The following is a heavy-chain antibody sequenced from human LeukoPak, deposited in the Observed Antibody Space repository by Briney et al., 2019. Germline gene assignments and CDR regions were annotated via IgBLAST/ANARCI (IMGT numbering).Heavy chain of an antibody. Sequence: GESLRLSCAASGFTFSGYWMYWVRQPPGKGLVWVSHIKSDGSITSYADSAKGRFTISRDNAKNTLYLQMNSLRAEDTAVYYCARGRSGYYWDYWGQGALATVSS. D-gene: IGHD3-3*01. J-gene: IGHJ4*02. CDR2: IKSDGSIT. V-gene: IGHV3-74*01. CDR1: GFTFSGYW. CDR3: ARGRSGYYWDY.